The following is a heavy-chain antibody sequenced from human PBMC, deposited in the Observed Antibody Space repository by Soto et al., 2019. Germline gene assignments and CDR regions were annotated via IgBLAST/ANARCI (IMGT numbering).Heavy chain of an antibody. CDR1: GFTFSSYA. CDR3: AKIPLPASHTAHPTQMNVDY. J-gene: IGHJ4*02. CDR2: ISGSGGST. V-gene: IGHV3-23*01. D-gene: IGHD1-1*01. Sequence: GGSLRLSCAASGFTFSSYAMSWVRQAPGKGLEWVSAISGSGGSTYYADSVKGRFTISRDDSKNTLYLQMNSLRAEDTAVYYCAKIPLPASHTAHPTQMNVDYWGQGTLVTVAS.